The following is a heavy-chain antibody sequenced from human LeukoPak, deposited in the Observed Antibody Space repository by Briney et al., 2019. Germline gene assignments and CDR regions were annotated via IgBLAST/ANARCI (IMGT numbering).Heavy chain of an antibody. Sequence: GGSLRLSCAASGFTFSSYGMHWVRQAPGKGLEWVAFIRYDGSNKYYADSVKGRFTISRDNSKNTLYLQMNSLRAEDTAVYYCAKGPLIEVAGTTWDYWGQGTLVTVSS. J-gene: IGHJ4*02. V-gene: IGHV3-30*02. D-gene: IGHD6-19*01. CDR3: AKGPLIEVAGTTWDY. CDR1: GFTFSSYG. CDR2: IRYDGSNK.